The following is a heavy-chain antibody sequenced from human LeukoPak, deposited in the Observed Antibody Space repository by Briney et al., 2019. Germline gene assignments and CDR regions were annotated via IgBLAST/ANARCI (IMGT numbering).Heavy chain of an antibody. J-gene: IGHJ2*01. V-gene: IGHV4-39*07. D-gene: IGHD2-2*01. Sequence: SETLSLTCTVSGGSISSNSNYWAWIRQPPGRGLEWIGSISYGGSTYYSPSLESRVTISIDTSKNQFSLNLRFVTAADTAVYYCARRVVDSRWNFDVWGRGTLVTVSS. CDR2: ISYGGST. CDR1: GGSISSNSNY. CDR3: ARRVVDSRWNFDV.